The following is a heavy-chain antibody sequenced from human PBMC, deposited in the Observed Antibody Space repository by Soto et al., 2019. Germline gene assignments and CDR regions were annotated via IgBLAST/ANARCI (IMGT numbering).Heavy chain of an antibody. Sequence: ASVKVSCKASGYTFTSYAMHWVRQAPGQRFEWMGWINAGNGNTKYSQKFQGRVTITRDTSASTAYMELSSLRSEDTAVYYCARDSLVYGDYDLGYFDYWGQGTLVTVSS. V-gene: IGHV1-3*01. CDR1: GYTFTSYA. J-gene: IGHJ4*02. CDR2: INAGNGNT. D-gene: IGHD4-17*01. CDR3: ARDSLVYGDYDLGYFDY.